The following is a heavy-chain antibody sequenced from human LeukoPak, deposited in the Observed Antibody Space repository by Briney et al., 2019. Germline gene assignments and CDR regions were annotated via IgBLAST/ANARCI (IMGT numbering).Heavy chain of an antibody. D-gene: IGHD2-2*01. CDR3: ARDSALDDIVVVPAAIDWFDP. J-gene: IGHJ5*02. CDR1: GYTFTSYG. V-gene: IGHV1-18*01. CDR2: ISAYNGNT. Sequence: ASVKVSCKASGYTFTSYGISWVRQAPGQGLEWMGWISAYNGNTNYARKLQGRVTMTTDTSTSTAYMELRSLRSDDTAVYYCARDSALDDIVVVPAAIDWFDPWGQGTLVTVSS.